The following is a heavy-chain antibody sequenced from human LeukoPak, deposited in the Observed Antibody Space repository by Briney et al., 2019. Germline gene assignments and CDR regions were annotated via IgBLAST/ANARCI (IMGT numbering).Heavy chain of an antibody. D-gene: IGHD4/OR15-4a*01. CDR2: IQQHGSET. Sequence: GSLRLSCEGSGFILSNYWMSWVRQAPGKGLEWVANIQQHGSETYYGDSVKGRFTISRDNAKNSLYLQMNSLRAEDTAVYYCAKEARVPSGYWGQGTLVTVSS. CDR1: GFILSNYW. CDR3: AKEARVPSGY. J-gene: IGHJ4*02. V-gene: IGHV3-7*03.